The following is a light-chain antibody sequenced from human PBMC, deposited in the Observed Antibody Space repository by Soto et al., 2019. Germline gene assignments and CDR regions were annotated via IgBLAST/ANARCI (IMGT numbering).Light chain of an antibody. CDR1: QSVSSSY. Sequence: EIVLTQSTGTLSLSPGERASLSCRASQSVSSSYLAWYQQKPGQAPRLLIYSASSRATGIPDRFSGSGSGTDFTLTISRLEPEDFAVYYCQHYGSSLYTFGQGTKLEIK. V-gene: IGKV3-20*01. CDR3: QHYGSSLYT. J-gene: IGKJ2*01. CDR2: SAS.